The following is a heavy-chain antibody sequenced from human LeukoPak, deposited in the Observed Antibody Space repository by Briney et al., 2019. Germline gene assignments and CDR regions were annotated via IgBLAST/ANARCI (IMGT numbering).Heavy chain of an antibody. CDR1: GFTFRSYG. D-gene: IGHD6-13*01. J-gene: IGHJ4*02. CDR3: AKAQKGIAAAGDY. Sequence: PGRSLRLSCAASGFTFRSYGMHWVRQAPGKGLEWVAVISYDGSNKYYADSVKGRFTISRDNSKNTLYLQMNSLRAEDTAVYYCAKAQKGIAAAGDYWGQGTLVTVSS. V-gene: IGHV3-30*18. CDR2: ISYDGSNK.